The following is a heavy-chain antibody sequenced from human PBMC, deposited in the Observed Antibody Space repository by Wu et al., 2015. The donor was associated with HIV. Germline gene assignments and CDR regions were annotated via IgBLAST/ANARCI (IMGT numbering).Heavy chain of an antibody. D-gene: IGHD2/OR15-2a*01. Sequence: QVQLVQSGAEVKKPGASVKVSCKASGDTFTSYGLSWVRQAPGQGLEWMGWSSVYSGNINYAQKFQGRVTMTTDTSTNTAYMELRSLRSDDTAVYYCASCNAASSYYYYMDVWGKGTTVTVSS. CDR2: SSVYSGNI. J-gene: IGHJ6*03. V-gene: IGHV1-18*01. CDR3: ASCNAASSYYYYMDV. CDR1: GDTFTSYG.